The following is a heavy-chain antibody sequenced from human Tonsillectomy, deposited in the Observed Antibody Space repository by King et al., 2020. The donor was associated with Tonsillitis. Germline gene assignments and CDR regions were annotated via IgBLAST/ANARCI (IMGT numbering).Heavy chain of an antibody. CDR3: AKDTISAAATGDAFDI. CDR2: VSGGGGTT. CDR1: GFTFSSYA. Sequence: VQLVESGGGLVQPGGSLRLSCAASGFTFSSYAMSWVRQAPGKGLEWVSAVSGGGGTTYYPDSVKGRFTISRDNSKNALYLEMNSLRAEDTAVYYCAKDTISAAATGDAFDIWGQGTMVTVSS. J-gene: IGHJ3*02. V-gene: IGHV3-23*04. D-gene: IGHD6-13*01.